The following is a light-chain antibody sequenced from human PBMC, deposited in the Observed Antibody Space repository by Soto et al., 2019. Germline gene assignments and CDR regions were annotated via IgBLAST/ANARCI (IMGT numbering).Light chain of an antibody. V-gene: IGLV2-14*01. CDR3: SSYAGSNKSV. CDR2: EVN. Sequence: QSALTQPASVSASPGQSITISCTGTSSDVGGYKFVSWYQHHPGKAPKLMIYEVNNRPSGVSNRFSGSKSGNTASLTVSGLQPEDEADYYCSSYAGSNKSVFGTGTKVTVL. CDR1: SSDVGGYKF. J-gene: IGLJ1*01.